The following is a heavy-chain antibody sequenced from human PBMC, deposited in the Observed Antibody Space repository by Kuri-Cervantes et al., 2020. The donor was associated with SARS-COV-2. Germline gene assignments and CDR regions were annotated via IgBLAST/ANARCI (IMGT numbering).Heavy chain of an antibody. CDR1: GGSISSSSYY. D-gene: IGHD1-26*01. J-gene: IGHJ4*02. V-gene: IGHV4-39*01. Sequence: GSLRLSCTVSGGSISSSSYYWGWIRRPPGKGLEWIGSIYYSGSTYYNPSLKSRVTISVDTSKNQFSLKLSSVTAADTAVYYCARRGGSDFDYWGQGTLVTVSS. CDR3: ARRGGSDFDY. CDR2: IYYSGST.